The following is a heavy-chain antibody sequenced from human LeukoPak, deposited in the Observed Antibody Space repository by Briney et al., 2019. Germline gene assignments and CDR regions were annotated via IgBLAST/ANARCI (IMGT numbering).Heavy chain of an antibody. CDR3: ARLSVIVVVTATFYFDY. D-gene: IGHD2-21*02. CDR1: GGSISSGGYS. Sequence: PSETLSLTCAVSGGSISSGGYSWSWIRQPPGKGLEWIGYIYYSGSTYYNPSLKSRVTISVDTSKNQFSLKLSSVTAADTAVYYCARLSVIVVVTATFYFDYWGQGTLVTVSS. CDR2: IYYSGST. V-gene: IGHV4-30-4*07. J-gene: IGHJ4*02.